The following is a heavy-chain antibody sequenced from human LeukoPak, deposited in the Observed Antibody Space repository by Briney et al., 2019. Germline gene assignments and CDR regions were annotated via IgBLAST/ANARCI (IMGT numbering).Heavy chain of an antibody. CDR2: IGGSGGRT. V-gene: IGHV3-23*01. CDR1: RFSLRNYA. D-gene: IGHD1-26*01. Sequence: GGSLRLSCAASRFSLRNYAMTWVRQAPGKGLEWVSAIGGSGGRTYYADSVKGRFTISRDNSKNTLYLQMNSLRAEDTALYNCACIIGATGGYDYWGQGTLVTVSS. J-gene: IGHJ4*02. CDR3: ACIIGATGGYDY.